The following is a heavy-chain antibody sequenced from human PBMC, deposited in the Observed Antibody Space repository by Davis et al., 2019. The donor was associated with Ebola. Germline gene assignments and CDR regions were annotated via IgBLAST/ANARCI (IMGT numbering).Heavy chain of an antibody. CDR2: IYRDGRM. Sequence: PGGSLRLSCAASGFIVSDKYMSWVRQAPGKGLEWVSVIYRDGRMYHADSVKGRFTISRDNSKNTVYLQINSLRAEDTAMYHCTRHVPGYFWYFDLWGRGTLVTVSS. CDR1: GFIVSDKY. V-gene: IGHV3-66*04. CDR3: TRHVPGYFWYFDL. D-gene: IGHD2/OR15-2a*01. J-gene: IGHJ2*01.